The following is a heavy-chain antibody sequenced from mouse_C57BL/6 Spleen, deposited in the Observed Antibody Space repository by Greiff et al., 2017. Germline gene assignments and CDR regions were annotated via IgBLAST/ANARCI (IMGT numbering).Heavy chain of an antibody. V-gene: IGHV1-55*01. J-gene: IGHJ2*01. CDR1: GYTFTSYW. CDR3: ARGYYGSSGYFDY. D-gene: IGHD1-1*01. CDR2: IYPGSGST. Sequence: VQLQQPGAELVKPGASVKMSCKASGYTFTSYWITWVKQRPGQGLEWIGDIYPGSGSTNYNEKFKSKATLTVDTSSTTAYMQLSSLTSEDSAVYYCARGYYGSSGYFDYWGQGTTLTVSS.